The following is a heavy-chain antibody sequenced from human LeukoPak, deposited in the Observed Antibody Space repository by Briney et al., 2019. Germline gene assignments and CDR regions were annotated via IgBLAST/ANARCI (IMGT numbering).Heavy chain of an antibody. CDR1: GYTFTIYY. J-gene: IGHJ3*02. CDR3: ARERGQITILGPLLDAFDI. D-gene: IGHD3-3*01. CDR2: INPSGGST. Sequence: GASVTVSFKASGYTFTIYYMHWVGQAPGQGREGVGVINPSGGSTSYAQKLQGRVTMTRDTSTITVYMELSSLRSEDTAVYYCARERGQITILGPLLDAFDIWGQGTMVTVSS. V-gene: IGHV1-46*01.